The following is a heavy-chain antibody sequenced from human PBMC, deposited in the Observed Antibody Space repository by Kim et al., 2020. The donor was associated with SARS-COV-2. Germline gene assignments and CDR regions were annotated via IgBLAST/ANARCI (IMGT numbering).Heavy chain of an antibody. Sequence: SETLSLTCAVYGGPFGGYYWGWVRQPPGEGLEWIGESSHAGDYNYTPSLRSRVSISVDTSKSQFFLNLKTVTAADTAVYFCVRVMRRREPDSGGQSPLVPVPS. J-gene: IGHJ1*01. CDR2: SSHAGDY. V-gene: IGHV4-34*01. CDR3: VRVMRRREPDS. CDR1: GGPFGGYY. D-gene: IGHD2-15*01.